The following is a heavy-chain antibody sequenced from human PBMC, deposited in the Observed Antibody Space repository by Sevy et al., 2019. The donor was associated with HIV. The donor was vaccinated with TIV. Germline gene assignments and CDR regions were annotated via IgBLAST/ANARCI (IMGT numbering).Heavy chain of an antibody. J-gene: IGHJ6*02. V-gene: IGHV3-21*01. D-gene: IGHD3-3*01. CDR1: GFTFSDYA. Sequence: GGSLRLSCAASGFTFSDYAINWVRQAPGKGLEWVSSITSGSSYIFYADSVKGRFTVSRDNAKNSLYLQMNSLRAEDTAGYYCARDKTILEGRYGMDVWGQGTTVTVSS. CDR2: ITSGSSYI. CDR3: ARDKTILEGRYGMDV.